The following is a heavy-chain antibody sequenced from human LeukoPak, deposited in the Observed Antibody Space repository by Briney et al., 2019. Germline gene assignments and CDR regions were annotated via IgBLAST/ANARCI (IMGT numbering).Heavy chain of an antibody. D-gene: IGHD2-2*01. CDR3: ARRDIVVVPAAPFDY. CDR2: IYYSGST. V-gene: IGHV4-39*01. J-gene: IGHJ4*02. CDR1: GGSISSSSYY. Sequence: PSETLSLTCTVSGGSISSSSYYWGWIRQPPGKGLEWIGSIYYSGSTYYNPSLKGRVTISVDTSKNQFSLKLSSVTAADTAVYYCARRDIVVVPAAPFDYWGQGTLVTVSS.